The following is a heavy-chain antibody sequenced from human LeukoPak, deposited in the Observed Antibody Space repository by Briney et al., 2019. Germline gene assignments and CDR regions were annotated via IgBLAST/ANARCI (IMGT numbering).Heavy chain of an antibody. CDR3: ARGRNTVTTPFDY. D-gene: IGHD4-17*01. CDR2: INPNSGGT. CDR1: GYTFTSYG. Sequence: ASVKVSCKASGYTFTSYGISWVRQAPGQGREWMGWINPNSGGTNYAQKFQGRVTMTRDTSISTAYMELSRLRSDDTAVYYCARGRNTVTTPFDYWGQGTLVTASS. V-gene: IGHV1-2*02. J-gene: IGHJ4*02.